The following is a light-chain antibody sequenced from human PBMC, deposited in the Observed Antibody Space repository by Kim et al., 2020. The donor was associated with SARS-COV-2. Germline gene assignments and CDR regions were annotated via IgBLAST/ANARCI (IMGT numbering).Light chain of an antibody. CDR3: QQYGSSPT. CDR2: GAS. Sequence: EIVLTQSPGTLSLSPGERATLSCRASQSVSSSYLAWYQQKPGQAPRLLIYGASSRATGIPDRFSGSGSGTDFTLTISRLAPEDCAVYYCQQYGSSPTFGQGTKVDI. V-gene: IGKV3-20*01. J-gene: IGKJ1*01. CDR1: QSVSSSY.